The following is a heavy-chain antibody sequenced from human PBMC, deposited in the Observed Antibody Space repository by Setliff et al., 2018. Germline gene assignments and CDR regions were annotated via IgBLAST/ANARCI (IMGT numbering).Heavy chain of an antibody. V-gene: IGHV1-8*02. CDR2: MNPNSGNT. Sequence: ASVKVSCKASGYTFTSYDINWVRQATGQGLEWMGWMNPNSGNTGSAQKFQGRVTMTRNTSISTAYMELSSLRSEDTAVYYCARGPSWQGGAYYFDFWGQGTLVTVSS. CDR3: ARGPSWQGGAYYFDF. D-gene: IGHD1-26*01. CDR1: GYTFTSYD. J-gene: IGHJ4*02.